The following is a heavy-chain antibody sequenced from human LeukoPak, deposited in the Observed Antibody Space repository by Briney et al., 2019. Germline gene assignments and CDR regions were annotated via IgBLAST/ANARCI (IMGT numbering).Heavy chain of an antibody. J-gene: IGHJ4*02. CDR1: GFTFGDYA. D-gene: IGHD2-15*01. V-gene: IGHV3-49*03. CDR3: TREAPEEDFPFDY. Sequence: PGGSLRLSCTASGFTFGDYAMSWFRQAPGKGLEWVGFIRSKAYGGTTEYAASVKGRFTISRDDSKSIAYLQMNSLKTEDTAVYYCTREAPEEDFPFDYWGQGTLVTVSS. CDR2: IRSKAYGGTT.